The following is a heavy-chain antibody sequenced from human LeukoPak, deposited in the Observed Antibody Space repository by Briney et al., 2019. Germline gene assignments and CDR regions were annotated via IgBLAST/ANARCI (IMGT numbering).Heavy chain of an antibody. J-gene: IGHJ6*02. CDR3: ALIAVAGQYSYYYGMDV. D-gene: IGHD6-19*01. V-gene: IGHV4-39*01. CDR1: GGSISSSSYY. Sequence: SETLSLTCTVSGGSISSSSYYWGWIRQPPGKGLEWIGGLYYSGSTYYNPSLKSRVTISVDTSKNQFSLKLSTVTAADTAVYYCALIAVAGQYSYYYGMDVWGQGTTVTVSS. CDR2: LYYSGST.